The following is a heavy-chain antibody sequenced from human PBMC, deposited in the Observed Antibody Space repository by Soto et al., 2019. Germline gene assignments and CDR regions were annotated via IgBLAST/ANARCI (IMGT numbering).Heavy chain of an antibody. CDR2: MYYSGST. Sequence: SATLSLTCAVSNYSIRSGYYWGWIRQPPGKGLEWIGSMYYSGSTYYNPSLKSRVTISVDTSKNQFSLNLSSVTAADTAVYYCARVIAKVFDYWGQGIRVTVS. CDR3: ARVIAKVFDY. V-gene: IGHV4-38-2*01. CDR1: NYSIRSGYY. D-gene: IGHD2-21*01. J-gene: IGHJ4*02.